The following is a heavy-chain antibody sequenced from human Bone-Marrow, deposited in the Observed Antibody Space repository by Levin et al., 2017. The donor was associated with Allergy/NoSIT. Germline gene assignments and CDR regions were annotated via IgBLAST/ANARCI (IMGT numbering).Heavy chain of an antibody. Sequence: SGPTLVKPPQTLTLTCTFSGFSLSTSGVGVGWIRQPPGKALEWLALIYWDDDKRYSPSLKSRLTITKDTSKNQVVLTMTNMDPVDTATYYCAHSLEWLDRKYYFDYWGQGTLVTVSS. CDR3: AHSLEWLDRKYYFDY. V-gene: IGHV2-5*02. CDR1: GFSLSTSGVG. J-gene: IGHJ4*02. CDR2: IYWDDDK. D-gene: IGHD6-19*01.